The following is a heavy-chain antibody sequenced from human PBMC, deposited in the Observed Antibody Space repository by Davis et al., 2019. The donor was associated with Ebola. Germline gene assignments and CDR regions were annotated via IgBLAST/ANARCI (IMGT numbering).Heavy chain of an antibody. D-gene: IGHD4-17*01. J-gene: IGHJ1*01. CDR3: ARRNGDFLSDYFQH. Sequence: ASVKVSCKASGYTLTNYYIHWVRQAPGQGPEWMGWINPNSGGTNYAQKFHDRVTMTRDTSITTAYMELRSLRSDDTAVYYCARRNGDFLSDYFQHWGQGTLVTVSS. CDR1: GYTLTNYY. CDR2: INPNSGGT. V-gene: IGHV1-2*02.